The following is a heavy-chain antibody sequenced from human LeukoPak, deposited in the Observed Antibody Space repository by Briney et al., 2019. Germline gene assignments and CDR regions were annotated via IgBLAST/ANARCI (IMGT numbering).Heavy chain of an antibody. J-gene: IGHJ4*02. CDR3: AREADSSGWFSDY. V-gene: IGHV4-61*02. Sequence: SETLSLTCTVSGGSISSGSYYWSWIRQPAGKGLEWIGRIYTSGSTNYNPPLKSRVTISVDTSKNQFSLKLSSVTAADTAVYYCAREADSSGWFSDYWGQGTLVTVSS. CDR1: GGSISSGSYY. CDR2: IYTSGST. D-gene: IGHD3-22*01.